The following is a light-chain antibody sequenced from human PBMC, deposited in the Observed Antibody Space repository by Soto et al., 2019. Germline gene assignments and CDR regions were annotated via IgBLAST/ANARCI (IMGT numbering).Light chain of an antibody. CDR1: QSVSSSY. Sequence: EIVLTQSPGTLSLSPGERATLSCRASQSVSSSYLAWYQQKPGQAPRLLIYGASSRATGIPDRFSGSGSGTDFTLTISRLEPEDFAVYYCHYGTFGQGTKVEIK. CDR3: HYGT. CDR2: GAS. V-gene: IGKV3-20*01. J-gene: IGKJ1*01.